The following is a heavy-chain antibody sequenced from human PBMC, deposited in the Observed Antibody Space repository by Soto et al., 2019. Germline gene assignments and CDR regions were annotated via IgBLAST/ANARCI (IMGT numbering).Heavy chain of an antibody. CDR3: ARPSGLGISLWYFDL. Sequence: QLQLQESGPGLVKPSETLSLTCTVSGGSISSSSYYWGWIRQPPGKGLEWIGSIYYSGSTYYNPSLKSRVTISVDTSKNQFSLKLSSVTAADTAVYYCARPSGLGISLWYFDLWGRGTLVTVSS. J-gene: IGHJ2*01. D-gene: IGHD7-27*01. CDR2: IYYSGST. CDR1: GGSISSSSYY. V-gene: IGHV4-39*01.